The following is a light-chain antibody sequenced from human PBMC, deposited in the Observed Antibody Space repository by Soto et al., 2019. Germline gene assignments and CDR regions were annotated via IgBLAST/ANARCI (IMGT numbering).Light chain of an antibody. J-gene: IGKJ1*01. Sequence: EIVLTQYPATLSLSPGERANLSCRASQSVSSYLAWYQQKPGQAPRLLIYDASNRATGIPARFSGSGSGTDFTLTISSLEPEDFAVYYCQQRSNWPRTFGQGTKVDIK. CDR3: QQRSNWPRT. V-gene: IGKV3-11*01. CDR2: DAS. CDR1: QSVSSY.